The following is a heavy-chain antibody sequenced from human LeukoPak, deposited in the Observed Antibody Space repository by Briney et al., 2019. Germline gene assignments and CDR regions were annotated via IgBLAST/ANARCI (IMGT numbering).Heavy chain of an antibody. V-gene: IGHV1-18*01. Sequence: GASVKASCNPSGYNFPSYGINWRREAPGQGLEWMGWIRPHTGETHSAQRFQDRVTMTTDTSTTSAYMGLRSLRFDDTAVYYFARDRGGKGCAVLHLGQGSLVTVSS. CDR3: ARDRGGKGCAVLH. CDR1: GYNFPSYG. J-gene: IGHJ4*02. CDR2: IRPHTGET. D-gene: IGHD4-23*01.